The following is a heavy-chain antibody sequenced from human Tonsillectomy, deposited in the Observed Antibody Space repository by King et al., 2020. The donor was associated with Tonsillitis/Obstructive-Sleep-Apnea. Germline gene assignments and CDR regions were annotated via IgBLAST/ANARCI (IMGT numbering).Heavy chain of an antibody. CDR1: GGSINSGPYY. J-gene: IGHJ6*03. CDR2: IYYSGST. CDR3: ARSVAPAPYYYMDV. V-gene: IGHV4-31*03. Sequence: VQLQESGPGLVKPSQTLSLTCSVSGGSINSGPYYWTWIRQHPGKGLEWIGFIYYSGSTYYSPSLKSRLAISVDTYKNQFSLKLSSVTAADSAVYYCARSVAPAPYYYMDVWGKGTTVTVSS. D-gene: IGHD2-15*01.